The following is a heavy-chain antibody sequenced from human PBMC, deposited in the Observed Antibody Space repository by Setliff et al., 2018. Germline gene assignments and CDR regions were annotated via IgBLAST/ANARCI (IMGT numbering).Heavy chain of an antibody. J-gene: IGHJ4*02. Sequence: ASVKVSCKASGYTFTGYYMYWVRQAPGQGLEWMGRINPSSGATIYAQKFQGRVTMTSDTSISTAYMELGRLRSDDSAVYYCTRGGAHCSGGYCYGANWGQGTLVTVS. CDR3: TRGGAHCSGGYCYGAN. CDR2: INPSSGAT. CDR1: GYTFTGYY. V-gene: IGHV1-2*06. D-gene: IGHD2-15*01.